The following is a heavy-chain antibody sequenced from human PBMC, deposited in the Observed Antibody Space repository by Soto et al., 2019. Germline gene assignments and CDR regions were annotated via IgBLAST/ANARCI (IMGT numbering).Heavy chain of an antibody. CDR1: GGSISSYY. V-gene: IGHV4-59*08. D-gene: IGHD3-3*01. J-gene: IGHJ5*02. Sequence: PSETLSLTCTVSGGSISSYYWSWIRQPPGKGLEWIGYIYYSGSTNYNPSLKSRVTISVDTSKNQFSLKLSFVTAADTAVYYCARLTYDFWSGHPYTWFDPWGQGTLVTVSS. CDR2: IYYSGST. CDR3: ARLTYDFWSGHPYTWFDP.